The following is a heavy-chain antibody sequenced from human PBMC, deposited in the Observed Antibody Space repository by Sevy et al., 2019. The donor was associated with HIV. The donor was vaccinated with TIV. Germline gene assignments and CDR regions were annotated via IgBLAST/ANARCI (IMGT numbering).Heavy chain of an antibody. CDR2: INPKSGGT. J-gene: IGHJ3*02. Sequence: ASVKVSCKASGYTFTDYYMFWVRQAPGQGLEWMGRINPKSGGTNCAQKFQGRVTMTRDTSITTAYMELSRLTSDDTAVFYCARGGGEGKMDDAFDIWGQGTMVTVSS. D-gene: IGHD2-8*01. CDR1: GYTFTDYY. CDR3: ARGGGEGKMDDAFDI. V-gene: IGHV1-2*06.